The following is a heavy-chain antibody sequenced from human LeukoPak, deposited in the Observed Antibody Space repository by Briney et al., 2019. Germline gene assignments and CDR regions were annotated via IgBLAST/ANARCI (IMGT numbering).Heavy chain of an antibody. V-gene: IGHV4-4*07. CDR3: ARDQGAYSRIDY. CDR2: LYSSGST. CDR1: GDSISGYY. J-gene: IGHJ4*02. D-gene: IGHD5-18*01. Sequence: PSETLSLTCTVSGDSISGYYWSWIRQPAGKGLESIGRLYSSGSTNYNPSLKSRVTISLDKSNKQFFLKLSSVTAADTAVYYCARDQGAYSRIDYWGQGTLVTVSS.